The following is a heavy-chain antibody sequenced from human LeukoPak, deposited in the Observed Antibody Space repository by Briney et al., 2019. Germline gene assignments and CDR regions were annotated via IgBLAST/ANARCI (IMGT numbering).Heavy chain of an antibody. Sequence: ASVKVSCKASGYTFTGYYIHWVRQAPGQGLEWMGWINPNSGGTNYAQKFQGRVTMTTDTSTSTAYMELRSLRSDDTAVYYCARDVFRIAARGYMDVWGKGTTVTISS. CDR1: GYTFTGYY. V-gene: IGHV1-2*02. CDR3: ARDVFRIAARGYMDV. J-gene: IGHJ6*03. CDR2: INPNSGGT. D-gene: IGHD6-6*01.